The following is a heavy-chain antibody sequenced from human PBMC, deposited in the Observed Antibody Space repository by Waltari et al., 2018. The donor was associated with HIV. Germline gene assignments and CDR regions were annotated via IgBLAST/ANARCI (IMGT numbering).Heavy chain of an antibody. Sequence: EVQLVESGGGLIQPGGSLRLSCAASGFNVSTHYMNWVRQAPGEGLEWVSAIYSSGNTYYADSAKGRFTISRDDSKNTVYLQMNSLRAEDTAVYYCARDSRGDTFDYWGQGTLVTVSS. D-gene: IGHD3-10*01. V-gene: IGHV3-53*01. CDR1: GFNVSTHY. CDR3: ARDSRGDTFDY. J-gene: IGHJ4*02. CDR2: IYSSGNT.